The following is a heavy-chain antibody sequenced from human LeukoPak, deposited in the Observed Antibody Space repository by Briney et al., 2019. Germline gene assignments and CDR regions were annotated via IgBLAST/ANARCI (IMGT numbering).Heavy chain of an antibody. D-gene: IGHD2-15*01. Sequence: GESLKISCKGSGYPFKNYWIGWVPQMPGKGLEYMGIIYPSDSDTKYSPSFQGQVTISADKSISPAYLQWNSLKASDTAMYYCARQLGRYCSGGSCSSIDSWGQGTLVTVSS. CDR3: ARQLGRYCSGGSCSSIDS. CDR2: IYPSDSDT. V-gene: IGHV5-51*01. CDR1: GYPFKNYW. J-gene: IGHJ5*01.